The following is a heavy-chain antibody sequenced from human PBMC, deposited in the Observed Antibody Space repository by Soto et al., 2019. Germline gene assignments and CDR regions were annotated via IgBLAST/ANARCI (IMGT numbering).Heavy chain of an antibody. Sequence: TGGSLRLSCAASGFTFSSYSMNWVRQAPGKGLEWVSYISSSSSTIYYADSVKGRFTISRDNAKNSLYLQMNSLRDEDTAVYYCARSPKQSYCTNGVCQYYYYYGMDVWGQGTTVTVS. D-gene: IGHD2-8*01. CDR2: ISSSSSTI. J-gene: IGHJ6*02. V-gene: IGHV3-48*02. CDR1: GFTFSSYS. CDR3: ARSPKQSYCTNGVCQYYYYYGMDV.